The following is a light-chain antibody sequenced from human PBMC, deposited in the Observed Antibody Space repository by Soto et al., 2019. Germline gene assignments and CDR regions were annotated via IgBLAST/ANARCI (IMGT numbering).Light chain of an antibody. CDR2: GAS. J-gene: IGKJ1*01. CDR1: QSVSSRY. CDR3: QQYSTSPWT. Sequence: EMVFTQSPCSRSFFPLGRATLSCRASQSVSSRYLAWYQQRPGQAPRLLIYGASSRATGIPDRFSGSGSGTDFTLTISRLEPQDFAVYHCQQYSTSPWTFGQGTKVDIK. V-gene: IGKV3-20*01.